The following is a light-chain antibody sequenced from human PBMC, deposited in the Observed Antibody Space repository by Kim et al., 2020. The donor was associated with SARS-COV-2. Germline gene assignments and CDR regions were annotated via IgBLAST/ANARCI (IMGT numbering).Light chain of an antibody. V-gene: IGKV3-20*01. CDR2: GAT. CDR3: QQYDRSPRT. J-gene: IGKJ1*01. Sequence: EIVLTQSPGTLSLSPGERATLSCRASQSVSRSRIVWYRQKPGQAPRLLIYGATSRATGIPDRFSGSGSGTDFTLTISRLEPEDFAVYYCQQYDRSPRTLGQGTKVDIK. CDR1: QSVSRSR.